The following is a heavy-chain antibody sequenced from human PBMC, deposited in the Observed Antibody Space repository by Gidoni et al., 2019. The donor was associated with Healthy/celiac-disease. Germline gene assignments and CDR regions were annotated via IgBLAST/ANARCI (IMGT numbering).Heavy chain of an antibody. CDR1: GGSFSGYY. CDR2: LNHSGST. J-gene: IGHJ4*02. Sequence: QVQLQQWGAGLLKPSETLSLTCAVYGGSFSGYYWSWIRQPPGKGLEWIGELNHSGSTNYNPSLKSRVTISVDTSKNQFSLKLSSVTAADTAVYYCARSPTPLGYCSSTSCSYYFDYWGQGTLVTVSS. D-gene: IGHD2-2*01. V-gene: IGHV4-34*01. CDR3: ARSPTPLGYCSSTSCSYYFDY.